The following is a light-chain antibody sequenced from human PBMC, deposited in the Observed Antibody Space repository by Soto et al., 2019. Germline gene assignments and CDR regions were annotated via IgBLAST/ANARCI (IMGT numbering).Light chain of an antibody. J-gene: IGLJ1*01. V-gene: IGLV2-14*01. CDR3: VPYTSGSTLPCV. Sequence: QSALTQPASVSGSPGQSITISCTGSSDDIGTYEYISWHQHHPGKAPKLIIFGVYDRPSGVSDRFSGSKSGNTASLTIFGLHLEDEPVYYCVPYTSGSTLPCVFASGTKVTV. CDR1: SDDIGTYEY. CDR2: GVY.